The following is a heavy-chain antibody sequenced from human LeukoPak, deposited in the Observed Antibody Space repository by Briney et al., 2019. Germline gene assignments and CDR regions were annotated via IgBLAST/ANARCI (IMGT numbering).Heavy chain of an antibody. CDR2: IYYSGST. D-gene: IGHD6-13*01. CDR1: GGSISSYY. CDR3: AIHPYSSSWYDPHWFDP. J-gene: IGHJ5*02. Sequence: PSETLSLTCTVSGGSISSYYWSWIRQPPGKGLEWIGYIYYSGSTNYNPSLKSRVTISVDTSKNQFSLKLSSVTAADTAVYYCAIHPYSSSWYDPHWFDPWGQGTLVTVSS. V-gene: IGHV4-59*08.